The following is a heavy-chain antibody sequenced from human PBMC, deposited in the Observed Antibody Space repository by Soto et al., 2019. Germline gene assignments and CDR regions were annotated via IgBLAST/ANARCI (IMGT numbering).Heavy chain of an antibody. CDR2: IYYSGST. Sequence: PSETLSLTCTVSAGSISSSSYYWGWLRQPPGKGLEWIGSIYYSGSTYYNPTLKSRVTISVDTSKNQFSLKLSSVAAADTAVYYCAKNDFWTASLGMDVWGQGTTVTVSS. CDR1: AGSISSSSYY. J-gene: IGHJ6*02. V-gene: IGHV4-39*01. CDR3: AKNDFWTASLGMDV. D-gene: IGHD3-3*01.